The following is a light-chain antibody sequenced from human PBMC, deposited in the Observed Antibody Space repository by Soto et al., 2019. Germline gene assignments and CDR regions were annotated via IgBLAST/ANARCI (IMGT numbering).Light chain of an antibody. V-gene: IGLV2-23*01. CDR3: YTYAGGSTYL. CDR2: EDI. J-gene: IGLJ1*01. CDR1: SSDVGSYSL. Sequence: VLPQPASVSGSPGQSSTISCTGTSSDVGSYSLLSWYQHHPGKAPKLIIYEDIKGPSGVSNRFSGSKSGNTASLRISGLQAEDEADYYCYTYAGGSTYLFGTGTKVTVL.